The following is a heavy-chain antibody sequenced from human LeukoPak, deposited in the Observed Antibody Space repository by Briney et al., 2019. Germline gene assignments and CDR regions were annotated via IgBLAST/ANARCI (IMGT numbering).Heavy chain of an antibody. D-gene: IGHD3-10*01. CDR1: GFTFSSFG. Sequence: PGGSLRLSCAASGFTFSSFGMHWVRQAPGKGLEWVAVIWFDGTDKYYADSVEGRFTISRDNSENILYLHMNSLTAEDTAVYYCARDFGGELQLPTVWGQGTLVTVSS. J-gene: IGHJ4*02. V-gene: IGHV3-33*01. CDR3: ARDFGGELQLPTV. CDR2: IWFDGTDK.